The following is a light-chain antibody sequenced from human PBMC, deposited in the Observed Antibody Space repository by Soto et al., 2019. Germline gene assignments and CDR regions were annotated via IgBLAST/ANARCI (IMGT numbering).Light chain of an antibody. CDR1: PSVPNY. V-gene: IGKV3-11*01. Sequence: ESVFTQFTTPLSFSPRERSPPSFRASPSVPNYLAWYQQKPGQAPRLLIYGAFNRATGIPARLSGSGSGADFTLTISSLEPEDFAVYYCQQRNIWPPVTFGQGTRLEIK. CDR2: GAF. J-gene: IGKJ5*01. CDR3: QQRNIWPPVT.